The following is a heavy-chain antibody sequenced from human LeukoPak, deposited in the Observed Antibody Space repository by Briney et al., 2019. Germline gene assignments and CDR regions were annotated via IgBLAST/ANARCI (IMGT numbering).Heavy chain of an antibody. Sequence: GGSLRLSCAASGFTFSSYAMSWVRQAPGKGLEWVSAISCSGGSTYYADSVKGRFTISRDNSKNTLYLQMNSLRAEDTAVYYCASKPYSSGWCLDYWGQGTLVTVSS. D-gene: IGHD6-19*01. CDR3: ASKPYSSGWCLDY. CDR2: ISCSGGST. V-gene: IGHV3-23*01. J-gene: IGHJ4*02. CDR1: GFTFSSYA.